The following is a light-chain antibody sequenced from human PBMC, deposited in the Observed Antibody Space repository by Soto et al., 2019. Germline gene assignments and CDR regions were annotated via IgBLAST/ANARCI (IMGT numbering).Light chain of an antibody. CDR2: DAS. V-gene: IGKV1-5*01. Sequence: DIQMTQSPSTLSASVGDRVTITCRASQSISSWLAWYQQKPGKAPKLLIYDASSLESGVPSRFSGSGSGTEFTLTISSLQPDDFATYYCQQYNSYSYTFGQVTKLEIK. CDR1: QSISSW. J-gene: IGKJ2*01. CDR3: QQYNSYSYT.